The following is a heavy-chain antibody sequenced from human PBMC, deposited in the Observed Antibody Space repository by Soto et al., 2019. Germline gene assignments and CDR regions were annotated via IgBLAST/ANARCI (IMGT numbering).Heavy chain of an antibody. CDR3: AKDYDILTEAGYFDY. CDR1: GYTFSNYA. J-gene: IGHJ4*02. D-gene: IGHD3-9*01. Sequence: PGGSLGLSCAASGYTFSNYAMTWVRQAPGEGLEWVSGISGSGGSTYYADSVKGRFTISRDNSKNTLYLQINSLRAEDTAVYYCAKDYDILTEAGYFDYWGQGTLVTVSS. V-gene: IGHV3-23*01. CDR2: ISGSGGST.